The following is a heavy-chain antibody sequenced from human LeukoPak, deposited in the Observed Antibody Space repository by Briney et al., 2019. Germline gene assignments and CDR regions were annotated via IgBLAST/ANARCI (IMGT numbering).Heavy chain of an antibody. CDR2: FYYSGST. CDR3: VRVIRGALDI. CDR1: GGSISDYY. D-gene: IGHD3-3*02. J-gene: IGHJ3*02. Sequence: SETLSLTCTVSGGSISDYYWTWIRQPPAKGLDWIGDFYYSGSTSNNPSLKSRVTISVDTSKNQVSLSLSSVTAADTAIYYCVRVIRGALDIWGQGTMVSVSS. V-gene: IGHV4-59*12.